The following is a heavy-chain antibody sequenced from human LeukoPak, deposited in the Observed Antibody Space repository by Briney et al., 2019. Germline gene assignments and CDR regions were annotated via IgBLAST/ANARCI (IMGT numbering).Heavy chain of an antibody. CDR1: RYTFSSYY. J-gene: IGHJ6*03. V-gene: IGHV1-18*01. D-gene: IGHD1-26*01. Sequence: GASVKVSCKASRYTFSSYYMHWVRQAPGQGLEWMGWISAYNGNTNYAQKLQGRVTMTTDTSTSTAYMELRSLRSDDTAVYYCARGPTGVGATKYYYYMDVWGKGTTVTVSS. CDR3: ARGPTGVGATKYYYYMDV. CDR2: ISAYNGNT.